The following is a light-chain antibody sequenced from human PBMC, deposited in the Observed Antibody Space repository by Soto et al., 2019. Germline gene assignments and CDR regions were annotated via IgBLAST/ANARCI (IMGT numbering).Light chain of an antibody. CDR1: SSDVGGYKY. Sequence: QSVLTQPASVSGSPGQSITISCTGTSSDVGGYKYVSWYQQRPGKAPKLMIYEVSNRPSGVSNRFSGSKSGNTASLTISGLQAEDEADYYCSSYTSTTKVFGGGTKVTVL. CDR3: SSYTSTTKV. CDR2: EVS. V-gene: IGLV2-14*01. J-gene: IGLJ2*01.